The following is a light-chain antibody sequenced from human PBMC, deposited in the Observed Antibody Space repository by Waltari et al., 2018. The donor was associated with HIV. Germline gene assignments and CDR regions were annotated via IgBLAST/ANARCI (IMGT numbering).Light chain of an antibody. V-gene: IGKV1-13*02. CDR3: QQSHFYPLT. Sequence: AIQLTQTPSSLSASIGDTVTITCRASQAINSALAWYQQKIGKSPHLLISDASNLRSGVPSRFSGSGSGTEFTLTITRLQSEDFVTYYCQQSHFYPLTFGGGTKLHIK. J-gene: IGKJ4*01. CDR2: DAS. CDR1: QAINSA.